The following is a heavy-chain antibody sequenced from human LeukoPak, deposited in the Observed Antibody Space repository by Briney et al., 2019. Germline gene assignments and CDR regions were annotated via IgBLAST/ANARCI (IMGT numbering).Heavy chain of an antibody. CDR3: ASTPNPHHSRPLARFDY. CDR2: IYYSGST. CDR1: GCSISSYY. Sequence: SETLSLTCTVSGCSISSYYWSWIPQPPGKGLEWIWYIYYSGSTNYNPSLRSRVTISVDTSKNQFSLKLSSVTAADPAVYYCASTPNPHHSRPLARFDYWGQGTLVTVSS. D-gene: IGHD6-6*01. V-gene: IGHV4-59*01. J-gene: IGHJ4*02.